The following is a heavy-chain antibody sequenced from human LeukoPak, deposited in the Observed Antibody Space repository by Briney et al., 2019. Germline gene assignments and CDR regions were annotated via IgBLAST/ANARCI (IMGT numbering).Heavy chain of an antibody. CDR3: ARQPDSSGYWPYTYCFDY. Sequence: KASETLSLTCTVSGGSISSSSYYWGWIRQPPGKGLEWIGSIYYSGSTYYNSSLKSRVTISVDTSKNQFSLKLSSVTAADTAVYYCARQPDSSGYWPYTYCFDYWGQGTLVTVSS. CDR1: GGSISSSSYY. V-gene: IGHV4-39*01. D-gene: IGHD3-22*01. CDR2: IYYSGST. J-gene: IGHJ4*02.